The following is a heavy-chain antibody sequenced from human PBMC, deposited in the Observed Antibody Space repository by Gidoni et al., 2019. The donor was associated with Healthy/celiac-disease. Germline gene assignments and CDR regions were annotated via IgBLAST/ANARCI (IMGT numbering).Heavy chain of an antibody. CDR3: AREGGAVSY. D-gene: IGHD2-21*01. V-gene: IGHV4-59*01. CDR2: IYYSGST. Sequence: QVQLQESGPGLVKPSETLSLTCTVSGGSISSYYWSWIRQPPGKGLEWIGYIYYSGSTNYNPSLKRRVTISVDTSKNQFSLKLSSVTAADTAVYYCAREGGAVSYWGQGTLVTVSS. CDR1: GGSISSYY. J-gene: IGHJ4*02.